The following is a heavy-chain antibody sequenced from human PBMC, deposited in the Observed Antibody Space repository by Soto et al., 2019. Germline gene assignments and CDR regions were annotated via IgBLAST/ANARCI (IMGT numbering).Heavy chain of an antibody. J-gene: IGHJ6*02. CDR2: IYYSGST. CDR1: GGSISSGGYY. V-gene: IGHV4-61*08. D-gene: IGHD2-21*02. CDR3: ARGDGNRYGMDV. Sequence: SETLSLTCTVSGGSISSGGYYWIWIRQPPGKGLEWIGYIYYSGSTNYNPSLKSRVTISVDTSKNQFSLKLSSVTAADTAVYYCARGDGNRYGMDVWGQGTTVTVSS.